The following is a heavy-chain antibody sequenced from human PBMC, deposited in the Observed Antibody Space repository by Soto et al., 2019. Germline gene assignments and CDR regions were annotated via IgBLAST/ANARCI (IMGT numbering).Heavy chain of an antibody. J-gene: IGHJ4*02. CDR2: ITTSSSYT. Sequence: GGSLRLSCAASGFTFSDYYMSWIRQAPGKGLEWVSYITTSSSYTNYADSVKGRFTISRDNAKNSLYLQMNGLRAEDTAVYYCARDMNSGTYHDYWGQGTLVTVSS. CDR1: GFTFSDYY. CDR3: ARDMNSGTYHDY. D-gene: IGHD1-26*01. V-gene: IGHV3-11*06.